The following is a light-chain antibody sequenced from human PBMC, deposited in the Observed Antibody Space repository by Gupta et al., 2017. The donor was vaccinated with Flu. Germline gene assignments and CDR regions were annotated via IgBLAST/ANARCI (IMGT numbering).Light chain of an antibody. CDR3: QQPSNWPQVT. CDR1: QSVSSY. V-gene: IGKV3-11*01. Sequence: EIVLTQSPATLSVSPGERATLSCRASQSVSSYLAWYQQKPGQAPRLLIYDPSNRDTGIPARFSGSGYGTHLPLTIGRRELEEFAVYYSQQPSNWPQVTFGGATKVHIK. J-gene: IGKJ4*01. CDR2: DPS.